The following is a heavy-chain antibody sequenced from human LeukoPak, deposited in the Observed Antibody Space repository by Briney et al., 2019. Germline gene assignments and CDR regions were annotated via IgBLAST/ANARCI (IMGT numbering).Heavy chain of an antibody. J-gene: IGHJ4*02. CDR3: ARENYDYVWGSSM. V-gene: IGHV1-2*06. Sequence: ASVKVSCKASGYTFTGYYVHWVRQAPGQGLEWMGRINPNSGGTNYAQKFQGRVTMTRDTSISTAYMELSRLRSDDTAVYYCARENYDYVWGSSMWGQGTLVTVSS. CDR2: INPNSGGT. D-gene: IGHD3-16*01. CDR1: GYTFTGYY.